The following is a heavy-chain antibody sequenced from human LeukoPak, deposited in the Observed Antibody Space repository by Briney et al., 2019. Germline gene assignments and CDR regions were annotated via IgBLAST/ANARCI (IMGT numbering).Heavy chain of an antibody. Sequence: GASVTVACQASGYTFTSYDINWVRQATGQGLEWMGWMNPNSGNTGYAQNCQGRVTITRSTSIHPAYMAPSSLRSEDTAVYYCARTFRGYCSSTSCYENWFDPWGQGTLVTVSS. CDR2: MNPNSGNT. V-gene: IGHV1-8*03. CDR3: ARTFRGYCSSTSCYENWFDP. J-gene: IGHJ5*02. D-gene: IGHD2-2*01. CDR1: GYTFTSYD.